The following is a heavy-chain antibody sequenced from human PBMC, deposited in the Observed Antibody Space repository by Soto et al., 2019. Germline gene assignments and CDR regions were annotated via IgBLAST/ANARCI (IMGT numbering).Heavy chain of an antibody. Sequence: QVQLVESGGGVVQPGRSLRLSCAASGFTFSSYGMHWVRQAPGKGLEWVAVISYDGSNKYYADSVKGRFTISRDNSKNTLYLQMNSLRAEDTAVYYCAKDRRRQFAYWGQGTLVTVSS. CDR3: AKDRRRQFAY. J-gene: IGHJ4*02. CDR2: ISYDGSNK. V-gene: IGHV3-30*18. CDR1: GFTFSSYG.